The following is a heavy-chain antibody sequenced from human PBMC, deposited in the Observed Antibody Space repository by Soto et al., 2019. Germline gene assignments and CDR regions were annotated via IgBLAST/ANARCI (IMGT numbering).Heavy chain of an antibody. CDR1: GFTFDDYA. Sequence: GGSLRLSCAASGFTFDDYAMHWVRQAPGKGLEWVSGISWNSGSIGYADSVKGRFTISRDNAKNSLYLQMNSLRAEDTALYYCAKDIYPAGTNGDAFAILRQ. CDR2: ISWNSGSI. V-gene: IGHV3-9*01. J-gene: IGHJ3*02. D-gene: IGHD6-13*01. CDR3: AKDIYPAGTNGDAFAI.